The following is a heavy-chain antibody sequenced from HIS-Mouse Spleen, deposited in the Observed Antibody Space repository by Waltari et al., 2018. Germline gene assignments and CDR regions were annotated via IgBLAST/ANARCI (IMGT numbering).Heavy chain of an antibody. Sequence: EVQLVESGGGLVQPGGSLRLSCAASGFTFSSYWMSWVRQAPGKGLGWVAKVQQDGREKYYVDAVKGRFTISRDNAKNSLYLQMNSLGAEDTAVYDCARDRYWYFDLWGRGTLVTVSS. V-gene: IGHV3-7*01. CDR2: VQQDGREK. CDR3: ARDRYWYFDL. J-gene: IGHJ2*01. CDR1: GFTFSSYW.